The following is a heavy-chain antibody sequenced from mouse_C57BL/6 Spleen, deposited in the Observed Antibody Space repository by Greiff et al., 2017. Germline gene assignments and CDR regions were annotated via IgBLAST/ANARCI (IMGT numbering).Heavy chain of an antibody. CDR1: GYSITSDY. CDR3: ARSIYYGNPYFDY. CDR2: ISYSGST. Sequence: EVKLQESGPGLAKPSQTLSLTCSVTGYSITSDYWNWLRKFPGNKLEYMGYISYSGSTYYNPSLKSRISITRDTSKNQYYLQLNSVTTEDTATYYCARSIYYGNPYFDYWGQGTTLTVSS. V-gene: IGHV3-8*01. D-gene: IGHD2-1*01. J-gene: IGHJ2*01.